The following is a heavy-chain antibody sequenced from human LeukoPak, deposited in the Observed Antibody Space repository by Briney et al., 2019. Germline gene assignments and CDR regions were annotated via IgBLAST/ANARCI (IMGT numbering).Heavy chain of an antibody. D-gene: IGHD3-22*01. CDR1: GFTFSSYA. CDR2: ISYDGSNK. CDR3: ARHYYDSSGVDY. Sequence: GGSLRLSCAASGFTFSSYAMHWVRQAPGKGLEWVAVISYDGSNKYYADSVKGRFTISRDNSKNTLYLQMNSLRAEDTAVYYCARHYYDSSGVDYWGQGTLVTVSS. J-gene: IGHJ4*02. V-gene: IGHV3-30*04.